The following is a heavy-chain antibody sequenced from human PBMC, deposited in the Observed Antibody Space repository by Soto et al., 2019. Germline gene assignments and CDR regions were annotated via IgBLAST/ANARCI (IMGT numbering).Heavy chain of an antibody. Sequence: GESLKISCKGSGYSFTSYWIGWVRQMPGKGLEWMGIIYPGDSDTRYSPSFQGQVTISADKSISTAYLQWSSLKASDPAMYYCARRGWGLEYCSSTSGPEDVFDIWAKGTMVPVSS. CDR3: ARRGWGLEYCSSTSGPEDVFDI. D-gene: IGHD2-2*01. J-gene: IGHJ3*02. CDR1: GYSFTSYW. V-gene: IGHV5-51*01. CDR2: IYPGDSDT.